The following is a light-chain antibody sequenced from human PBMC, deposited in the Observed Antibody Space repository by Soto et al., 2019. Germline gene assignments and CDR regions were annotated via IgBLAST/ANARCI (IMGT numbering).Light chain of an antibody. CDR3: SSYAGNNVV. CDR1: SSDVGGYNY. CDR2: EVS. Sequence: QSALTQPASVSGSPGQSITISCTGTSSDVGGYNYVSWYQQYPGKAPKLMIYEVSNRPSGVSNRFSGSKSGNTASLTVSGLQAEDEADYYCSSYAGNNVVFGGGTKLTVL. J-gene: IGLJ2*01. V-gene: IGLV2-14*01.